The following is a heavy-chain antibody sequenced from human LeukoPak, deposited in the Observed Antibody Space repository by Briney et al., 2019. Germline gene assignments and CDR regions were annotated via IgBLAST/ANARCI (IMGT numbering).Heavy chain of an antibody. J-gene: IGHJ4*02. V-gene: IGHV3-64D*09. CDR2: ISSNGGST. CDR3: VKGFDTAMVEIDY. Sequence: GGSLRLSCSASGFTFSSYAMHWVRQAPGKGLEYVSAISSNGGSTYYADSVKGRFTISRDNSKNTLYLQMSSLRAEDTAVYYCVKGFDTAMVEIDYWGQGTLVTVSS. CDR1: GFTFSSYA. D-gene: IGHD5-18*01.